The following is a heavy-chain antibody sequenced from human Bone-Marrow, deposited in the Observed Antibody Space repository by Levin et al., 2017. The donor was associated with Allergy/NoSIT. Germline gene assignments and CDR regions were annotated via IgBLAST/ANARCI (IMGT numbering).Heavy chain of an antibody. J-gene: IGHJ4*02. CDR3: AREGYTSGHAGTFDY. D-gene: IGHD6-19*01. Sequence: PSGGSLRLSCAAFGFTVSKYVVHWVRQAPGKGLEWVAVVAIDGSNYKQYSDSVKGRFTISRDTSKNTLSLEMNSLRPEDTAVYYCAREGYTSGHAGTFDYWGQGTLVTVSS. CDR1: GFTVSKYV. CDR2: VAIDGSNYK. V-gene: IGHV3-30*04.